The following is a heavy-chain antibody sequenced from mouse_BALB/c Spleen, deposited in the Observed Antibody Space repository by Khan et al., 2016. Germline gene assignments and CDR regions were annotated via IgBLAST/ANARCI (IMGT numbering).Heavy chain of an antibody. D-gene: IGHD2-5*01. Sequence: EVQLQESGPGLVKPSQSLSLTCTVTGYSITSDYAWNWIRQFPGNKLEWMGYIRYSGSTSYNPSLKSRISITRDTSKNQFFLQLNSVTIEDTATYSCASRSNGWFFYWGQGTLFTVSA. CDR3: ASRSNGWFFY. CDR2: IRYSGST. J-gene: IGHJ3*01. V-gene: IGHV3-2*02. CDR1: GYSITSDYA.